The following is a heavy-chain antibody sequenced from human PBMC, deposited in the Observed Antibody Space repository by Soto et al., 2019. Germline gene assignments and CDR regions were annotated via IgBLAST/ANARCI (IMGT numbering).Heavy chain of an antibody. V-gene: IGHV1-69*12. D-gene: IGHD6-19*01. CDR2: IIPLFGVP. J-gene: IGHJ4*02. CDR1: GGTFSSYA. CDR3: VRAYSSGWSGDFDY. Sequence: QVQLVQSGAEVKKPGSSVKVSCKSSGGTFSSYAINWVRQAPGQGLEWMGGIIPLFGVPNYAQKFQGRVTITAGDSTTTAYMELSSLRAEDTAVYYCVRAYSSGWSGDFDYWDQGILVTVSS.